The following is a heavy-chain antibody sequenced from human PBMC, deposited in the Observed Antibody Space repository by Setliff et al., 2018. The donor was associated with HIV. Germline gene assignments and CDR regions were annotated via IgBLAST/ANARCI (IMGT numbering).Heavy chain of an antibody. V-gene: IGHV4-61*09. J-gene: IGHJ5*02. Sequence: SETLSLTCTVSGGSMNSDSYSWTWLRQPAGKGPELIGHIYVGGSVIYNPSLASRVTISMVPSKNQFSLDLSSVTAADTAKYYCARAKTIGVSAVFFDPWGQGRPVSV. CDR1: GGSMNSDSYS. CDR3: ARAKTIGVSAVFFDP. D-gene: IGHD3-3*01. CDR2: IYVGGSV.